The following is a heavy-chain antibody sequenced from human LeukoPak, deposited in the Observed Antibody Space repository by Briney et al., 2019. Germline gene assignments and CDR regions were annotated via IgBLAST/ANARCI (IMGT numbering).Heavy chain of an antibody. CDR1: GFTFSSYS. CDR2: ISSSSSYI. D-gene: IGHD1-26*01. V-gene: IGHV3-21*01. J-gene: IGHJ3*02. CDR3: AREGWELLGDAFDI. Sequence: GGSLRLSCAASGFTFSSYSMNWVRQAPGKGLEWVSSISSSSSYIYYADSVKGRFTISRDNAKNSLYLQMNSLRAEDTAVYYCAREGWELLGDAFDIWGQGTMVTVSS.